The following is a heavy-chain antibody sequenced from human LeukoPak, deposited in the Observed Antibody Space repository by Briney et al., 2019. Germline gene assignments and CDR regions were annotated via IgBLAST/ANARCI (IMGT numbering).Heavy chain of an antibody. Sequence: PGGSLRLSCAASGFTFSNYWMSWVRQAPGKGLEWVANMNQDGSDTYYVASVKGRFTTSRDNPKNSLYLQMNSLRADDTAVYYCVRDLTCCGGDCFWGQGTLVTVSS. D-gene: IGHD2-21*01. CDR3: VRDLTCCGGDCF. V-gene: IGHV3-7*01. CDR2: MNQDGSDT. CDR1: GFTFSNYW. J-gene: IGHJ4*02.